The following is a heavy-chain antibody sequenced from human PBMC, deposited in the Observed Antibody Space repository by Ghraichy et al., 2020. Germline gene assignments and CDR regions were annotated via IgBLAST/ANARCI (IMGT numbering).Heavy chain of an antibody. D-gene: IGHD4-23*01. V-gene: IGHV3-33*01. Sequence: GGSLRLSCAASGFGFRNYAMHWVRQAPGKGLEWVALIWSDGSKKYYTNSVKGRFTISRDNSKNTLDLQMNSLSAEDTAVYYCARGDGNNDFDYWGQGTLVTVSS. CDR1: GFGFRNYA. CDR2: IWSDGSKK. CDR3: ARGDGNNDFDY. J-gene: IGHJ4*02.